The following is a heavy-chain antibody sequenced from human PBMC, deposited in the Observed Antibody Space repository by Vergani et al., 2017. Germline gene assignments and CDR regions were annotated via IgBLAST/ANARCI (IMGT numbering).Heavy chain of an antibody. V-gene: IGHV3-33*01. CDR1: GFTFSSYG. J-gene: IGHJ4*02. Sequence: QVQLVESGGGVVQPGRSLRLSCAASGFTFSSYGMHWVRQAPGKGLEWVAVIWYDGSNKYYADSVKGRFTISRDNSKNTLYLQMNSLRAEDTAVYYCARDWALVPTTYYFDYWGQGTLVTVSS. D-gene: IGHD6-13*01. CDR3: ARDWALVPTTYYFDY. CDR2: IWYDGSNK.